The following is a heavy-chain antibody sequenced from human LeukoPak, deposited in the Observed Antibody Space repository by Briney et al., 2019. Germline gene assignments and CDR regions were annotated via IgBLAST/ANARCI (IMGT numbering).Heavy chain of an antibody. V-gene: IGHV4-34*01. CDR1: SGSFSGYY. Sequence: SETLSLTCAVYSGSFSGYYWNWIRQPPGKGLEYIGEVNHSGATNYDPSLKSRVTISVDTSKNQFSLKLSSVTAADTAVYYCAREAVAGTVVSWFDPWGQGTLVTVSS. D-gene: IGHD6-19*01. J-gene: IGHJ5*02. CDR2: VNHSGAT. CDR3: AREAVAGTVVSWFDP.